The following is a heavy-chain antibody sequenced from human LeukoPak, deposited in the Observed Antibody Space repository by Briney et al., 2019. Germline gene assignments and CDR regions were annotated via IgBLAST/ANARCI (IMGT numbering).Heavy chain of an antibody. J-gene: IGHJ4*02. CDR1: GFTFSTYT. CDR3: ARGTPYYFDY. CDR2: ISSSSSAI. Sequence: PGGSLRLSCAACGFTFSTYTMNWVRQAPGKGLEWLSYISSSSSAIYYADSVKGRFTISRDNAKNSLYLQMNSLRAEDTAVYYCARGTPYYFDYWGQGVLVTVSS. D-gene: IGHD2-15*01. V-gene: IGHV3-48*01.